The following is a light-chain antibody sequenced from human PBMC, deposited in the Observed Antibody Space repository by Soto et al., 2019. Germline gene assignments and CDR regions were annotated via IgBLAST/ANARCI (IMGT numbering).Light chain of an antibody. J-gene: IGKJ4*01. CDR2: GAS. CDR1: LSVSSSS. V-gene: IGKV3D-7*01. CDR3: QHDYKLLT. Sequence: ENVLTQSPGTLSLSPGERATLSCRASLSVSSSSLTWCQQKPGQAPGLLIYGASTRATAIPARFSGSGSGTDFTLTVSSLQPEDFAVYYCQHDYKLLTFGGGTKVDIK.